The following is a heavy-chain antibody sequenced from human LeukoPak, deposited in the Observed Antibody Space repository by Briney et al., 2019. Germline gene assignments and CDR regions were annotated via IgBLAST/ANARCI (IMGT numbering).Heavy chain of an antibody. CDR1: GGTFSSYA. D-gene: IGHD6-13*01. Sequence: SVKVSCKASGGTFSSYAISWVRQAPGQGLEWMGGIIPIFGTANYAQKFQGRVTITADKSTSTAYMELSSLRSEDTAVYYCAREVATITVAAAGGIDYWGQGTLVTVSS. CDR2: IIPIFGTA. J-gene: IGHJ4*02. V-gene: IGHV1-69*06. CDR3: AREVATITVAAAGGIDY.